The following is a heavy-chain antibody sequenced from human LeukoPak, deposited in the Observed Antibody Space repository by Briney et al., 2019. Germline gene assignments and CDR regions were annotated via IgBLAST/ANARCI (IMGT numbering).Heavy chain of an antibody. CDR2: ISYDGSNK. D-gene: IGHD3-10*01. V-gene: IGHV3-30*18. J-gene: IGHJ4*02. CDR3: AKERPLGHVLLWFGEFGDY. CDR1: GFTFSSYG. Sequence: GRSLRLSCAASGFTFSSYGMHWVRQAPGKGLEWVAVISYDGSNKYYADSVKGRFTISRDNSKNTLYLQMNSLRAEDTAVYYCAKERPLGHVLLWFGEFGDYWGQGTLVTVSS.